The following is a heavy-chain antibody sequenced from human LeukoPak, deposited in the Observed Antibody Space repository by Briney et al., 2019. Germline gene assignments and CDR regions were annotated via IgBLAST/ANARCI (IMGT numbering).Heavy chain of an antibody. J-gene: IGHJ4*02. D-gene: IGHD3-22*01. Sequence: ASVKVSCKASGYTFTSYDINWVRQATGQGLEWMGWMNPNSGNTGYAQKLQGRVTMTTDTSTSTAYMELRSLRSDDTAVYYCARDLGSYDSSGYCDYWGQGTLVTVSS. CDR2: MNPNSGNT. CDR3: ARDLGSYDSSGYCDY. V-gene: IGHV1-8*01. CDR1: GYTFTSYD.